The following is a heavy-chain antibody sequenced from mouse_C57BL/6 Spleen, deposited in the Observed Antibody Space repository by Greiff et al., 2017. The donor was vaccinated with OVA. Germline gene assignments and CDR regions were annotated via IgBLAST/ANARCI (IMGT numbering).Heavy chain of an antibody. CDR2: IYPGDGDT. CDR1: GYAFSSYW. D-gene: IGHD4-1*01. J-gene: IGHJ3*01. V-gene: IGHV1-80*01. CDR3: ARQALNWDGFAY. Sequence: VQLQESGAELVKPGASVKISCKASGYAFSSYWMNWVKQRPGKGLEWIGQIYPGDGDTNYNGKFKGKATLTADKSSSTAYMQLSSLTSEDSAVYFCARQALNWDGFAYWGQGTLVTVSA.